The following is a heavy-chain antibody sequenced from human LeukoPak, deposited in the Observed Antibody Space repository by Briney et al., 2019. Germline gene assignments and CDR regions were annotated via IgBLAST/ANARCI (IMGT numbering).Heavy chain of an antibody. CDR2: ISGSGGNT. Sequence: GGSLRLSCAASGFTFSSYAMSWVRQAPGKGLEWVSAISGSGGNTYYADSVKGRFTISRDNSKNTLYLQMNSLRAEDTAVYYCAKVFSQVPYYYDSSGYYYDYYYYGMDVWGQGTTVTVSS. J-gene: IGHJ6*02. D-gene: IGHD3-22*01. CDR1: GFTFSSYA. V-gene: IGHV3-23*01. CDR3: AKVFSQVPYYYDSSGYYYDYYYYGMDV.